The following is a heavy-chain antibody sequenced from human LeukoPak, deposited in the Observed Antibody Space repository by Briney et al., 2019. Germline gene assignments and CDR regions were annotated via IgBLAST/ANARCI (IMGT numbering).Heavy chain of an antibody. Sequence: GGSLRLSCAASGFTFSSYAMSWVRQAPGKGLEWVSVISDSGGSTYYAESVKGRFTISRDDSKNTLYLQMNSLRAEDTAVYYCAKQLRVYYYMDVWGKGTTVTVSS. CDR3: AKQLRVYYYMDV. V-gene: IGHV3-23*01. J-gene: IGHJ6*03. CDR1: GFTFSSYA. CDR2: ISDSGGST. D-gene: IGHD1-7*01.